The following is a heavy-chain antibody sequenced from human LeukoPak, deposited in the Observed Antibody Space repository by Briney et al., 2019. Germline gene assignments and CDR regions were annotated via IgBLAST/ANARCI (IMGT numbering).Heavy chain of an antibody. Sequence: SVKVSCKASGGTFSSYAISWVRQAPGQGLEWMGGIIPIFGTANYTQKFQGRVTITTDESTSTAYMELSSLRSEDTAVYYCARDCSGGSCYSNYYFDYWGQGTLVTVSS. J-gene: IGHJ4*02. CDR1: GGTFSSYA. CDR3: ARDCSGGSCYSNYYFDY. V-gene: IGHV1-69*05. CDR2: IIPIFGTA. D-gene: IGHD2-15*01.